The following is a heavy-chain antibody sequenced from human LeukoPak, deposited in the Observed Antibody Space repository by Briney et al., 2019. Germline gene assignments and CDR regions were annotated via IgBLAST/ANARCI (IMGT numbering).Heavy chain of an antibody. V-gene: IGHV3-7*01. Sequence: GGSLRLSCAASGFTFSSYWMCWVRQAPGKGLEWVANIKEDGSEKYYVDSVKGRFTISRDNAKNSLYLQMNSLRAEDTAVYYCARVFDSGRFYYYIDVWGKGTTVTVSS. D-gene: IGHD3-10*01. CDR2: IKEDGSEK. J-gene: IGHJ6*03. CDR3: ARVFDSGRFYYYIDV. CDR1: GFTFSSYW.